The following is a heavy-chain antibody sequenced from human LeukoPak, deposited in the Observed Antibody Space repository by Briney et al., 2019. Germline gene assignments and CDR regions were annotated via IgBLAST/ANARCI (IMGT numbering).Heavy chain of an antibody. J-gene: IGHJ4*02. CDR1: GGSISSYS. CDR2: ISTSGNI. CDR3: ARGYIAARPYYFDY. V-gene: IGHV4-4*07. D-gene: IGHD6-6*01. Sequence: SETLSLTCTVSGGSISSYSWNWIRQPAGKGLEWIGRISTSGNINYSPSLKSRVTMSVDTSKNQFSLKLSSVTAADTAVYYCARGYIAARPYYFDYWGQGTLVTVSS.